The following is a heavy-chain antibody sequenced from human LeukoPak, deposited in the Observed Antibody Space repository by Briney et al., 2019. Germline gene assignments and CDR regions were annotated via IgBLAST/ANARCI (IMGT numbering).Heavy chain of an antibody. D-gene: IGHD3-10*01. Sequence: GASVKVSCKASGGTFSSYAIRWVRQAPGQGLEWMGGIIPIFGTANYAQKFQGRVTITADESTSTAYMELSSLRSEDTAVYYCAWGCGELRYYYYGMDVWGQGTTVTVSS. CDR2: IIPIFGTA. J-gene: IGHJ6*02. V-gene: IGHV1-69*13. CDR3: AWGCGELRYYYYGMDV. CDR1: GGTFSSYA.